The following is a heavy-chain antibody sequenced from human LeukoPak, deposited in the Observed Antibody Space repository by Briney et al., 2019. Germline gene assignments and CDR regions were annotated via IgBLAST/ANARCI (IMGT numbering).Heavy chain of an antibody. Sequence: PSETLSLTCTVSGGSLSSYYWSWIRQPPGKGLEWIGYIYYSGSTNYNPSLKSRVTISVDTSKNQFSLKLSSVTAADTAVYYCARVDTAMVTSYYGMDVWGQGTTVTVSS. D-gene: IGHD5-18*01. CDR3: ARVDTAMVTSYYGMDV. V-gene: IGHV4-59*01. CDR2: IYYSGST. CDR1: GGSLSSYY. J-gene: IGHJ6*02.